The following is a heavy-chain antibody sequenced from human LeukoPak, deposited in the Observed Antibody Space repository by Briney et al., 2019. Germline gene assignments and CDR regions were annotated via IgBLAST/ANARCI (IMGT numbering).Heavy chain of an antibody. CDR2: INHSGST. CDR1: GGSLSGYY. CDR3: ARGLGPQREFDY. Sequence: KPSETLSLTCAVYGGSLSGYYWSWIRQPPGKGLEWIGEINHSGSTNYNPSLKSRVTISVDTSKNQFSLKLSSVTAADTAVYYCARGLGPQREFDYWGQGTLVTVSS. J-gene: IGHJ4*02. V-gene: IGHV4-34*01.